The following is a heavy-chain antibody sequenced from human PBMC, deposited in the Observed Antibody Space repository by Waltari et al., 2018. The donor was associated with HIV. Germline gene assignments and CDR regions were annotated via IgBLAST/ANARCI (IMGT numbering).Heavy chain of an antibody. Sequence: QVQLVESGGGVVQPGRSLRLSCAASGFTFAEYAMHWARQSPGKGLECLAIIWYDGSTTSYGDSVQGRFTISRDNPNNILYLQMNNLRPEDTGVYYCARKLCDFWGQGTLVTVSS. V-gene: IGHV3-33*01. CDR1: GFTFAEYA. CDR3: ARKLCDF. CDR2: IWYDGSTT. J-gene: IGHJ4*02.